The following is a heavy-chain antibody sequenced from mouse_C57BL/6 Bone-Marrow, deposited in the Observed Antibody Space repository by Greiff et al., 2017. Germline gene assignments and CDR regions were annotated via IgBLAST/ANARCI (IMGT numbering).Heavy chain of an antibody. D-gene: IGHD2-12*01. Sequence: QVQLQQPGAELVRPGSSVKLSCKASGYTFTSYWMDWVKQRPGQGLEWIGNIYPSDSETHYNQKFKDKATLTVDKSSSTAYMQLSSLTSEDSAVYYCARGYRYDWYAMDYWGQGTSVTVSS. CDR1: GYTFTSYW. CDR2: IYPSDSET. J-gene: IGHJ4*01. CDR3: ARGYRYDWYAMDY. V-gene: IGHV1-61*01.